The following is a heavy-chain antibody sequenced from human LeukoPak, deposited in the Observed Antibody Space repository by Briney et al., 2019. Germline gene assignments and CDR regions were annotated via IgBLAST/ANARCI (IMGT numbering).Heavy chain of an antibody. D-gene: IGHD4-17*01. CDR2: ISAYNGNT. V-gene: IGHV1-18*01. Sequence: ASVKVSCKASGYTFTSYGISWVRQAPGQGLEWMGWISAYNGNTNYAQKLQGRVTMTTDTSTSTAYMELRSLRSDDTAVYYCARDLPNPRDYGDYANDAFDIWGQGTMVTVSS. J-gene: IGHJ3*02. CDR3: ARDLPNPRDYGDYANDAFDI. CDR1: GYTFTSYG.